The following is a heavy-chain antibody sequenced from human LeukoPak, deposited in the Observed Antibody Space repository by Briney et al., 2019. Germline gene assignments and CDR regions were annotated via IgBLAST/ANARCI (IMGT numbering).Heavy chain of an antibody. CDR1: GFTFTGYY. J-gene: IGHJ4*02. CDR2: INPHSGGT. Sequence: ASVKVSCKASGFTFTGYYIHWVRQAPGQALEWMGYINPHSGGTNSPQKFQGRVTMTTDTSISAAYMELSSLISDDTAMYYCVREGNELLSKNFDYWGQGTLVTVSS. V-gene: IGHV1-2*02. CDR3: VREGNELLSKNFDY. D-gene: IGHD2-21*02.